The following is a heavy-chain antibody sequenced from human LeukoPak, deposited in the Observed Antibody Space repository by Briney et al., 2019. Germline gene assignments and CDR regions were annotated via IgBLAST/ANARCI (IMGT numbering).Heavy chain of an antibody. D-gene: IGHD5-24*01. CDR1: GFTFSSYW. CDR3: ARRDGYNLNWFDP. V-gene: IGHV3-7*01. CDR2: IKQDGSEK. J-gene: IGHJ5*02. Sequence: GGSLSLSCAASGFTFSSYWMSWVRQAPGKGLEWVANIKQDGSEKYYVDSVKGRFTISRDNAKNSLYLQMNSLRAEDTAVYYCARRDGYNLNWFDPWGQGTQVTVSS.